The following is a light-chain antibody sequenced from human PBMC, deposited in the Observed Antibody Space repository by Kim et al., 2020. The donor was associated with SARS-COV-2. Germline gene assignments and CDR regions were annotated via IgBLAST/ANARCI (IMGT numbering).Light chain of an antibody. CDR1: QPISNY. CDR3: QESYSASWT. Sequence: ASVGDRVTITCRTGQPISNYLSWYQQRPGKVPMLLIYDVSTLQSGVPSRFSGSGSGTDFTLTSGSLQPEDFATYYCQESYSASWTFGQGTKVDIK. CDR2: DVS. V-gene: IGKV1-39*01. J-gene: IGKJ1*01.